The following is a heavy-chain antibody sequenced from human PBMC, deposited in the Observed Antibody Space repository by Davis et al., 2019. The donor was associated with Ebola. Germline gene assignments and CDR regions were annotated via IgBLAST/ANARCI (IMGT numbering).Heavy chain of an antibody. V-gene: IGHV3-13*01. D-gene: IGHD1-1*01. CDR1: GFTFSDYD. J-gene: IGHJ3*02. Sequence: GESLKISCAASGFTFSDYDMCWVRQVTGEGLEWVSGIGKAGDTHYLGSVKGRFTISRENAKNSLYLQMNSLRAGDTAVYYCAGVTWKLRTFDIWGQGTMVTVSS. CDR3: AGVTWKLRTFDI. CDR2: IGKAGDT.